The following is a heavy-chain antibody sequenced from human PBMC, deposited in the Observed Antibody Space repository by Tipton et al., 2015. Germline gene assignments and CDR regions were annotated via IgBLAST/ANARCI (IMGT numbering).Heavy chain of an antibody. CDR2: IYPGDSHT. J-gene: IGHJ3*02. V-gene: IGHV5-51*01. CDR3: ARHVSFYYDTHGSDALDI. D-gene: IGHD3-22*01. Sequence: VQLVQSGAEVKKPGESLTISCKTSGYRFTKSWIGWVRQMPGKGLEWMGIIYPGDSHTRYNPPFQGQVTISADKSISTAYLHWSSLKASDTAMYYCARHVSFYYDTHGSDALDIWAQGTMVTVSS. CDR1: GYRFTKSW.